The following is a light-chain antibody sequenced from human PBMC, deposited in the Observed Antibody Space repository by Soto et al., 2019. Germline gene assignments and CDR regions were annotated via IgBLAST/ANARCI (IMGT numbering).Light chain of an antibody. Sequence: QSALTQPASVSGSPGQSITISCTGTSSDVGSHNLVSWYQQHPGQAPKLMIYEVSKRPLGVSTRFSASKSGNTASLTISGLSAADEADLYRCSYGGSRAVFGGGTQLTVL. J-gene: IGLJ7*01. V-gene: IGLV2-23*02. CDR3: CSYGGSRAV. CDR1: SSDVGSHNL. CDR2: EVS.